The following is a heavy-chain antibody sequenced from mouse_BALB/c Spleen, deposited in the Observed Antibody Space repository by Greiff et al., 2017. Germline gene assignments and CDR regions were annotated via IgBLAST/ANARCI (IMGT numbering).Heavy chain of an antibody. CDR2: IWAGGST. J-gene: IGHJ4*01. Sequence: MKLKQSGPGLVAPSQSLSITCTVSGFSLTSYGVHWVRQPPGKGLEWLGVIWAGGSTNYNSALMSRLSISKDNSKSQVFLKMNSLQTDDTAMYYCARAYRYDEGYAMDYWGQGTSVTVSS. CDR1: GFSLTSYG. D-gene: IGHD2-14*01. CDR3: ARAYRYDEGYAMDY. V-gene: IGHV2-9*02.